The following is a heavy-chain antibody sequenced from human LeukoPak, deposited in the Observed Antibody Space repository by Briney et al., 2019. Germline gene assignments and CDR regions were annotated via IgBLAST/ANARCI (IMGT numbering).Heavy chain of an antibody. CDR2: ISSSSSYI. CDR1: GFTFSSYS. J-gene: IGHJ3*02. V-gene: IGHV3-21*01. CDR3: ARGEQGLGGLSLLAFDI. D-gene: IGHD3-16*01. Sequence: PGGSLRLSCAASGFTFSSYSMNWVRQAPGKGLEWVSSISSSSSYIYYADSVKGRFTISRDNAKNSLYLQMNSLRAEDTAVYYCARGEQGLGGLSLLAFDIWGQGTMVTVSS.